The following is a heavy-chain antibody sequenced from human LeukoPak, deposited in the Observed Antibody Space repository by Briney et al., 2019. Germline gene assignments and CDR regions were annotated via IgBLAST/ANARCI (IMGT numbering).Heavy chain of an antibody. CDR3: ARVLILAHDYYYAMDV. J-gene: IGHJ6*02. CDR2: IKQDGSEK. V-gene: IGHV3-7*01. CDR1: GFTFSSYW. D-gene: IGHD3-9*01. Sequence: GGSLRLSCAASGFTFSSYWMSWVRQAPGKGLEWVANIKQDGSEKYYVDSVKGRFTISRDNAKNSLYLQMNSLRAEDTAVYYCARVLILAHDYYYAMDVWGQGTTVTVSS.